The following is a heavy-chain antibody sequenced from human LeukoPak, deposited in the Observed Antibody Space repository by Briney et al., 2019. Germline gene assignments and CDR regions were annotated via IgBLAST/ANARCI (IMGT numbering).Heavy chain of an antibody. CDR3: ARDPPPLHSGSGGGGY. J-gene: IGHJ4*02. Sequence: MSSETLSLTCTVSGGSISSSSYYWGWIRQPPGKGLEWIGSIYYSGSTYYNPSLKSRVTISVDTSKNQFSLKLCSVTAADTAVYYCARDPPPLHSGSGGGGYWGQGTLVTVSS. CDR2: IYYSGST. V-gene: IGHV4-39*07. CDR1: GGSISSSSYY. D-gene: IGHD1-26*01.